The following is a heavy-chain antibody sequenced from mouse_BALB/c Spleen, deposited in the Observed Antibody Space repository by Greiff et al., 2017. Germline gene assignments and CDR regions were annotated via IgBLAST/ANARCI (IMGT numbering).Heavy chain of an antibody. Sequence: VQLQQPGAELVKPGTSVKLSCKASGYNFTSYWINWVKLRPGQGLEWIGDIYPGSGSTNYNEKFKSKATLTVDTSSSTAYMQLSSLASEDSALYYCAREGYGSYAMDYWGQGTSVTVSS. CDR1: GYNFTSYW. CDR3: AREGYGSYAMDY. V-gene: IGHV1-55*01. D-gene: IGHD2-2*01. CDR2: IYPGSGST. J-gene: IGHJ4*01.